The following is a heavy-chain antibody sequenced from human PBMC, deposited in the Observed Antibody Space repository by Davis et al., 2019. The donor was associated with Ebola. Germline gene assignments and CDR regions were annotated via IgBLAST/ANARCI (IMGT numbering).Heavy chain of an antibody. CDR2: IIPIFGTA. D-gene: IGHD5-12*01. J-gene: IGHJ6*02. Sequence: SVKVSCKASGGTFSSYAISWVRQAPGQGLEWMGGIIPIFGTANYAQKFQGRVTITADESTSTAYMELSSLRSEDTAVYYCARGTAKSIVATITHYYYGMDVWSQGTTVTVSS. CDR3: ARGTAKSIVATITHYYYGMDV. V-gene: IGHV1-69*13. CDR1: GGTFSSYA.